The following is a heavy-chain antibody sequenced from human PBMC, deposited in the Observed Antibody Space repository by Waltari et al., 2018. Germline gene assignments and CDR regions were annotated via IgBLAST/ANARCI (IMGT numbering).Heavy chain of an antibody. Sequence: VHLQESGPGLVKPSETLSLTCGVSDYSIRSGYFWGWIRQPPGKGLAWIGSWYRSGSTSYNPSLQSRVTISADTSKNQFSLNLTSVTAADTAVYYCARVSSSWYLGDYFYYGVDVWGQGATVTVSS. D-gene: IGHD6-13*01. V-gene: IGHV4-38-2*01. J-gene: IGHJ6*01. CDR2: WYRSGST. CDR3: ARVSSSWYLGDYFYYGVDV. CDR1: DYSIRSGYF.